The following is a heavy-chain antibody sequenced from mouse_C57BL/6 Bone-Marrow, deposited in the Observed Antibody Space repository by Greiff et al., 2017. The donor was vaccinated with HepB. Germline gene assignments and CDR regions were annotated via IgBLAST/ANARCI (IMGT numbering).Heavy chain of an antibody. J-gene: IGHJ3*01. CDR2: INPNNGGT. D-gene: IGHD1-1*01. Sequence: EVQLQQSGPELVKPGASVKISCKASGYTFTDYYMNWVKQSHGKSLEWIGDINPNNGGTSYNQKFKGKATLTVDKSSSTAYMELRSLTSEDSAVYYCARKDYGSSSSYWGQGTLVTVSA. V-gene: IGHV1-26*01. CDR3: ARKDYGSSSSY. CDR1: GYTFTDYY.